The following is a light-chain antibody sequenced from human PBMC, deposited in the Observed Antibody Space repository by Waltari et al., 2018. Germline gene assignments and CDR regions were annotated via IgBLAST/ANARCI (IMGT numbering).Light chain of an antibody. Sequence: QSVLTKPPSASGTPGQRVTISCSGSSSNSGNNYVYWYQHLPGAAPKLLIFKNNQRPSGVPDRFSDSKSGTSASLAISGLRSEDEADYYCAAWDDSLSGLVFGGGTKLSVL. CDR1: SSNSGNNY. CDR3: AAWDDSLSGLV. V-gene: IGLV1-47*01. CDR2: KNN. J-gene: IGLJ3*02.